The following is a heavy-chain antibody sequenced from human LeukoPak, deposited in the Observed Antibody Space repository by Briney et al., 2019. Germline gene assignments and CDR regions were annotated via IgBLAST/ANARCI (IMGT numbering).Heavy chain of an antibody. CDR3: ARVPRDRFLEWLQGMDV. V-gene: IGHV1-69*13. CDR2: IIPFFGTA. D-gene: IGHD3-3*01. Sequence: ASVKVSCKASGGTFSSYAISWVRQAPGQGLEWMGGIIPFFGTANYAQKFQGRVTITADESTSTAYMELSSLRSEDTAVYYCARVPRDRFLEWLQGMDVWGQGTTVTVSS. J-gene: IGHJ6*02. CDR1: GGTFSSYA.